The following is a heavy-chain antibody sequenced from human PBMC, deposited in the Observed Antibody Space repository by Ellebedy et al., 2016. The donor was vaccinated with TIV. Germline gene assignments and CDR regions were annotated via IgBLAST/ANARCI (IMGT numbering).Heavy chain of an antibody. Sequence: GESLKISCAASGFTFSSYSMNWVRQAPGKGLEWVSYISSSSSTIYYADSVKGRFTISRDNAKNSLYLQMNSLRAEDTAVYYCARDLLHNWDEAPLFDYWGQGTLVTVSS. V-gene: IGHV3-48*04. CDR1: GFTFSSYS. CDR3: ARDLLHNWDEAPLFDY. J-gene: IGHJ4*02. D-gene: IGHD1-20*01. CDR2: ISSSSSTI.